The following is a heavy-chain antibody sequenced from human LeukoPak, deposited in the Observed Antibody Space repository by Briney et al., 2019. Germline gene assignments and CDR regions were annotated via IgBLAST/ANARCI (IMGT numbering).Heavy chain of an antibody. CDR2: INPNSGGT. J-gene: IGHJ5*02. D-gene: IGHD1-26*01. CDR3: ARERYSGTYRPFDP. V-gene: IGHV1-2*02. CDR1: GYTFTGYY. Sequence: ASVKVSCKASGYTFTGYYMHWVRQAPGQGLEWMGWINPNSGGTNYAQKFQGRVTMTRDTSISTAYMELSRLRSDDTAVYYCARERYSGTYRPFDPWGRGTLVTVSS.